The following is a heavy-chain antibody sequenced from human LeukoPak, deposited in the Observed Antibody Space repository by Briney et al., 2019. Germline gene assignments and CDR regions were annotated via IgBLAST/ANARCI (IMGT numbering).Heavy chain of an antibody. J-gene: IGHJ6*03. CDR1: GGSLSSSHYY. CDR3: ARQISDYYYYYIDV. CDR2: IYYSGTT. V-gene: IGHV4-39*01. D-gene: IGHD3-10*01. Sequence: PSETLSLTCTVSGGSLSSSHYYWGWIRQSPGKGLEWIGTIYYSGTTYYNPSLESRVTISEDTSKNHFSLTLRSVTAADTAVYYCARQISDYYYYYIDVWGKGTTVTVSS.